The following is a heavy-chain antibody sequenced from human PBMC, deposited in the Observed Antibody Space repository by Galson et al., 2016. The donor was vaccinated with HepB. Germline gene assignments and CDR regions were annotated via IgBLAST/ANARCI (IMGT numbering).Heavy chain of an antibody. Sequence: SLRLSCAASGFTFNSHGMNWVRQAPGKGLEWVSSISSGSDYIYYADSVKGRFTISRDNAKNSLILQMNSLRPEDTAVYYCAREPREALDYWGQGTLVSVSS. CDR3: AREPREALDY. J-gene: IGHJ4*02. CDR1: GFTFNSHG. CDR2: ISSGSDYI. V-gene: IGHV3-21*01.